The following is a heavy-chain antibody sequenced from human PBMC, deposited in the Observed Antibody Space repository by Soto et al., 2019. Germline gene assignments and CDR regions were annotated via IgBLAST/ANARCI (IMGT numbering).Heavy chain of an antibody. CDR3: ATHPAISATSFYGMDV. CDR1: GASFSSSSFY. Sequence: SETPSLTCSVSGASFSSSSFYWGWIRQLPEKGLEWIATMYYSGTTYYNPSLKSRVTVSIDTSKDQFSLKLTSVTAADTAMYYCATHPAISATSFYGMDVWGHGTTVTASS. V-gene: IGHV4-39*01. CDR2: MYYSGTT. D-gene: IGHD3-3*01. J-gene: IGHJ6*02.